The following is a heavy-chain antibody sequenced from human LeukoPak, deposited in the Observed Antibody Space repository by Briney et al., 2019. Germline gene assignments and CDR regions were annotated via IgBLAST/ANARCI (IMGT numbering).Heavy chain of an antibody. Sequence: SETLSLTCTVSGGSITITNYYWGWIRQPPGKGLEWVGNIYHDGSTYYNPSLKSRVTMSVDRSRNQFSLKLTSVTAADTAVYYCARQKWEQQGRDYYFNGLDVWGPGITVIVSS. J-gene: IGHJ6*02. D-gene: IGHD1/OR15-1a*01. CDR1: GGSITITNYY. CDR2: IYHDGST. CDR3: ARQKWEQQGRDYYFNGLDV. V-gene: IGHV4-39*07.